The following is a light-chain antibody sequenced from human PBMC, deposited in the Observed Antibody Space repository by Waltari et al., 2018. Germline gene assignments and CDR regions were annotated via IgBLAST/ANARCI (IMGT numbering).Light chain of an antibody. CDR1: QRVSSN. J-gene: IGKJ5*01. CDR3: QQYNNWPPIT. Sequence: EIVMTQSPATLSVSPGERAPLSCRASQRVSSNLAWYQQKPGQAPRLLIYGASTRATGIPARFSGSGSGTEFTLTISSMQSEDFAVYYCQQYNNWPPITFGQGTRLEIK. CDR2: GAS. V-gene: IGKV3-15*01.